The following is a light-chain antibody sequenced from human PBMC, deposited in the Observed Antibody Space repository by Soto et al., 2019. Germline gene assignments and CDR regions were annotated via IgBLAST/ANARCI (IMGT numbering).Light chain of an antibody. V-gene: IGKV3-11*01. J-gene: IGKJ1*01. CDR3: QQRSNWPRT. Sequence: EIVLTQSPATLSLSPGERATLSCRASQSVSSYLAWYQQKPGQAPRLLIYDASNRATGIPARFSGSGSGTDFTRIISSLEPEDFAVYYWQQRSNWPRTFGQGTKVEIK. CDR2: DAS. CDR1: QSVSSY.